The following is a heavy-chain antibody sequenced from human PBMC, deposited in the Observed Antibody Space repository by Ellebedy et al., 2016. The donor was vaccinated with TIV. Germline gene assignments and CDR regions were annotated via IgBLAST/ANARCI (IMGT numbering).Heavy chain of an antibody. CDR2: LPPLNGNT. Sequence: AASVKVSCKISGYTLSDYLISWVRQAPGQGLEWMGWLPPLNGNTNYAQKFQGRVTMTSDTSTTTAYLELRSLRSDDTAVYYCSRLAAGGVRYFDVWGRGTLVTVSS. V-gene: IGHV1-18*04. J-gene: IGHJ2*01. CDR3: SRLAAGGVRYFDV. CDR1: GYTLSDYL. D-gene: IGHD6-13*01.